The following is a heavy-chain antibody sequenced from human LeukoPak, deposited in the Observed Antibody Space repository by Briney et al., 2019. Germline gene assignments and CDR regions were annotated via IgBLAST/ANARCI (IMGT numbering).Heavy chain of an antibody. CDR3: ASITIGSHYNY. Sequence: GGSLRLSCAASGFTFSSYEMNWVRQAPGKGLEWVSYISSSGSTIYYADSVKGRFTISRDNAKNSLYLQMNSLRAEDTAVYYCASITIGSHYNYWGQGTLVTVSS. CDR1: GFTFSSYE. V-gene: IGHV3-48*03. CDR2: ISSSGSTI. J-gene: IGHJ4*02. D-gene: IGHD3-10*01.